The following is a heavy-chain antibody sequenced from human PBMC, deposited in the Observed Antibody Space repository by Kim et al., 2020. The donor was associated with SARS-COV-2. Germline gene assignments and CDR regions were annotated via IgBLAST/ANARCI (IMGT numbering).Heavy chain of an antibody. CDR1: GGSISSYY. Sequence: SETLSLTCTVSGGSISSYYWSWIRQPPGKGLEWIGYIYYSGSTNYNPSLKSRVTISVDTSKNQFSLKLSSVTAADTAVYYCAGYGFLGAFDIWGQGTMVTVSS. CDR2: IYYSGST. CDR3: AGYGFLGAFDI. V-gene: IGHV4-59*08. J-gene: IGHJ3*02. D-gene: IGHD3-10*01.